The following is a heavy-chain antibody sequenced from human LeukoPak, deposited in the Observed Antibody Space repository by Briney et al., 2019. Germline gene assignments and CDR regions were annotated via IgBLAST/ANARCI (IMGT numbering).Heavy chain of an antibody. Sequence: PGGSLRLSCAASGFTFSTYGMHWVRQAPGKGLEWVAVISYDGSNKYYADSVKGRFTISRDNSKNTLYPQMNSLRAEDTAVYYCAREVKTYYDILTGPGYWGQGTLVTVSS. CDR3: AREVKTYYDILTGPGY. V-gene: IGHV3-30*03. CDR1: GFTFSTYG. J-gene: IGHJ4*02. D-gene: IGHD3-9*01. CDR2: ISYDGSNK.